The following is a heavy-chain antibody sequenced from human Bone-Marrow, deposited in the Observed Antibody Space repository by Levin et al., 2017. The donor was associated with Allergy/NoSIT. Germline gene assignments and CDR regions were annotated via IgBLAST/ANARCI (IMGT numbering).Heavy chain of an antibody. CDR2: IWFDGSNK. CDR1: GFTFDVYA. CDR3: ARDRRRYYYDSSEPYFDY. Sequence: GGSLRLSCAASGFTFDVYAMHWVRQAPGKGLEWVTLIWFDGSNKYYADSVKGRFTVSRDNSKNTLFLQMKSLRAEDTAVYYCARDRRRYYYDSSEPYFDYWGQGTLVTVSS. D-gene: IGHD3-22*01. V-gene: IGHV3-33*01. J-gene: IGHJ4*02.